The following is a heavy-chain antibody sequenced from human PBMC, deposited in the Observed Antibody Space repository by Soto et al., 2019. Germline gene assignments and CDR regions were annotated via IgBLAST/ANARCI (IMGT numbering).Heavy chain of an antibody. Sequence: EVQLLESGGGLVQPGGSLRLSCAASGFTFSSYAMSWVRQAPGKGLEWVSAISGGGGSTYYADSVKGRFTISRDNSKNXLXXQMNXLRXEDTAVYYCAYSSTPFDYWGQGTLVTVSS. CDR3: AYSSTPFDY. V-gene: IGHV3-23*01. D-gene: IGHD6-13*01. J-gene: IGHJ4*02. CDR1: GFTFSSYA. CDR2: ISGGGGST.